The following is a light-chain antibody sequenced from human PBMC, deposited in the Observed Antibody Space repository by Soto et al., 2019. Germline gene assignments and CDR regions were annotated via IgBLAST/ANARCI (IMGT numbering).Light chain of an antibody. J-gene: IGKJ1*01. Sequence: EILLTQYPGTLSLSPGERATLSWGASQSVRNSLLAWYQQKPGQPPRLRIYDASTRATATPERFSGSGYGTDFTLTISRMEHEDFAVYYCHQYDSIVQTFGQGTKVDIK. V-gene: IGKV3-20*01. CDR3: HQYDSIVQT. CDR1: QSVRNSL. CDR2: DAS.